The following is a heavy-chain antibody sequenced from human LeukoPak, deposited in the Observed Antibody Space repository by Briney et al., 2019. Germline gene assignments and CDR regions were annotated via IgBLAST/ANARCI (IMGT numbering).Heavy chain of an antibody. CDR2: IYTSGST. CDR1: GGSISSYY. V-gene: IGHV4-4*07. J-gene: IGHJ4*02. CDR3: ARVGGAYNYGYFDS. D-gene: IGHD5-18*01. Sequence: SETLSLTCTVSGGSISSYYCNWIRQPAGKGLQWIGRIYTSGSTNYNPSLKSRVTMSVDTSKNQFSLKLSSVTAADTAVYYCARVGGAYNYGYFDSWGRGTLVTVSS.